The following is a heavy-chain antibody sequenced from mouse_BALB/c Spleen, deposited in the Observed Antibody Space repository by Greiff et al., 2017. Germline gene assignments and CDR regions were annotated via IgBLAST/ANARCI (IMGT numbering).Heavy chain of an antibody. J-gene: IGHJ4*01. CDR1: GYTFSSYW. D-gene: IGHD2-5*01. V-gene: IGHV1-9*01. CDR3: ARGRSNYLYAMDY. Sequence: QVQLQQSGAELMKPGASVKISCKATGYTFSSYWIEWVKQRPGHGLEWIGEILPGSGSTNYNEKFKGKATFTADTSSNTAYMQLSGLTSEDSAVYYCARGRSNYLYAMDYWGQGTSVTVSS. CDR2: ILPGSGST.